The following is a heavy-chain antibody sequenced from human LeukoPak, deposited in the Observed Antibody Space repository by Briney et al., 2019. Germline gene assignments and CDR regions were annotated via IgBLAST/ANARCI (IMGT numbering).Heavy chain of an antibody. CDR2: IYYSGST. V-gene: IGHV4-59*01. J-gene: IGHJ3*02. CDR3: ARGPGVTNDAFDI. D-gene: IGHD3-10*01. Sequence: PSETLSLTCIVPGDSISSYYWSWIRQPPGKGLEWIGDIYYSGSTNYNPSLKSRITLSVDTSKNQFSLKLSSATAADTAVYYFARGPGVTNDAFDIWGQGTMVTVSS. CDR1: GDSISSYY.